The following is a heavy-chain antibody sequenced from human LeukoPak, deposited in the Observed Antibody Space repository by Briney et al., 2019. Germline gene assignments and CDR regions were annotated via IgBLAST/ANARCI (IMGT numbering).Heavy chain of an antibody. CDR2: IYYSGST. J-gene: IGHJ6*03. CDR3: ARDVSIAVAGTIHYYYYYYYMDV. CDR1: GGSISSSSYY. Sequence: SETLSLTCTVSGGSISSSSYYWGWIRQPPGKGLEWIGSIYYSGSTYYNPSLKSRVTISVDTSKNQFSLKLSSVTAADTAVYYCARDVSIAVAGTIHYYYYYYYMDVWGKGTTVTVSS. V-gene: IGHV4-39*07. D-gene: IGHD6-19*01.